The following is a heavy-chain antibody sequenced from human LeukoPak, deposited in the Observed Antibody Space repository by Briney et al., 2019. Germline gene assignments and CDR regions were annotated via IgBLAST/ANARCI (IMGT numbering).Heavy chain of an antibody. Sequence: SETLSLTRTVSGGSISTSSYYWGWIRQPPGTGLDWIGSLYYSGSTYYHPSLKSRVTISVDTSKNQFSLRLTSVTAADTAVYYCARTNDKYSDLNNWFDPWGQGTLVTVSS. V-gene: IGHV4-39*07. J-gene: IGHJ5*02. CDR3: ARTNDKYSDLNNWFDP. CDR2: LYYSGST. D-gene: IGHD4-11*01. CDR1: GGSISTSSYY.